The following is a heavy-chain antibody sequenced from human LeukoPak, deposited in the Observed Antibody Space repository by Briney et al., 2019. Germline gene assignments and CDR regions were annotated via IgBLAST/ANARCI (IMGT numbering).Heavy chain of an antibody. D-gene: IGHD2-15*01. V-gene: IGHV7-4-1*02. Sequence: GASVKVSCKASGYTFTSYAMNWVRQAPGQGLEWMGWINTDTGTPTYGQGFTGRFVFSLDTSVSTTYLQINSLKAEDTAVYYCAKAGIGYCSENTCSPDYWGQGTLVTVSS. J-gene: IGHJ4*02. CDR3: AKAGIGYCSENTCSPDY. CDR2: INTDTGTP. CDR1: GYTFTSYA.